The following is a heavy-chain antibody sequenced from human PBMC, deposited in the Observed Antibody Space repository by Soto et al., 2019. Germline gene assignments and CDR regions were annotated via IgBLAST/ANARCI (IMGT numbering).Heavy chain of an antibody. D-gene: IGHD2-15*01. CDR2: ISGSGGST. Sequence: GGSLRLSCAASGFTFSSYAMSWVRQAPGKGLEWVSAISGSGGSTYYADSVKGRFTISRDNSKNTLYLQMNSLRAEDTAVYYCAIQMGVVVVAARGYPSNYFDYWGQGTLVTVSS. V-gene: IGHV3-23*01. CDR3: AIQMGVVVVAARGYPSNYFDY. J-gene: IGHJ4*02. CDR1: GFTFSSYA.